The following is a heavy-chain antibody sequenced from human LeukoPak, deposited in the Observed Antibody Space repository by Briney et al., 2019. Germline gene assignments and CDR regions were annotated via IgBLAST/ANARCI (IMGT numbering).Heavy chain of an antibody. V-gene: IGHV3-20*04. CDR1: GFTFDDYG. D-gene: IGHD2-2*01. Sequence: RPGGSLRLSCAASGFTFDDYGMSWVRHAPGKGLEWVSGINWNGGSTGYADSVKGRFTISRDNAKNSLYLQMNSLRAEDTALYYCARFDCSSTSCYGPGVDYWGQGTLVTVSS. CDR3: ARFDCSSTSCYGPGVDY. CDR2: INWNGGST. J-gene: IGHJ4*02.